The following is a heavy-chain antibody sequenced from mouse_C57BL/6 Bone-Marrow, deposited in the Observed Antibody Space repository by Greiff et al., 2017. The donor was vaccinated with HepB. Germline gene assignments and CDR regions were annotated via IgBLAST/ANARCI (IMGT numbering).Heavy chain of an antibody. CDR1: GYTFTSYW. D-gene: IGHD2-5*01. J-gene: IGHJ2*01. Sequence: QVQLQQPGAELVMPGASVKLSCKASGYTFTSYWMHWVKQSPGQGLEWIGEIDPSDSYTNYNQKFKGKSTLTVDKSSSTAYMQLSRLPSEVSAVYYFARGASTIGTPLGDWGQGTTLTVSS. CDR2: IDPSDSYT. V-gene: IGHV1-69*01. CDR3: ARGASTIGTPLGD.